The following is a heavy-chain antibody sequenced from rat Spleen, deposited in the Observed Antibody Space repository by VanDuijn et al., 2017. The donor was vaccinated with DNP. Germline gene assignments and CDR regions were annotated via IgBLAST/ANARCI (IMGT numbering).Heavy chain of an antibody. J-gene: IGHJ2*01. CDR2: ISNGGGST. Sequence: EVQLVESGGDLVQPGGSLKLSCIASGFTFNNYYMTWIRQVPGTGLEWVASISNGGGSTYYPDSVKGRFTISRDNAKSSLYLQMDSLRSEDTATYYCATSNYFDYWGQGVMVTVSS. V-gene: IGHV5-31*01. D-gene: IGHD1-2*01. CDR1: GFTFNNYY. CDR3: ATSNYFDY.